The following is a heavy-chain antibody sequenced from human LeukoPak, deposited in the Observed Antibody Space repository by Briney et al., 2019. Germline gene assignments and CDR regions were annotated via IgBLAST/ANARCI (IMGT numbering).Heavy chain of an antibody. D-gene: IGHD1-1*01. CDR1: GYTFTNYW. Sequence: GESLKISCKASGYTFTNYWIGWVRQVPGKGLEWMGIIYPGESDTRYSPSFQGQVAISADKSISTAYLQWSSLKASDTAMYYCAKIIVGGTTNFDYWGQGTLVTVSS. CDR3: AKIIVGGTTNFDY. V-gene: IGHV5-51*01. CDR2: IYPGESDT. J-gene: IGHJ4*02.